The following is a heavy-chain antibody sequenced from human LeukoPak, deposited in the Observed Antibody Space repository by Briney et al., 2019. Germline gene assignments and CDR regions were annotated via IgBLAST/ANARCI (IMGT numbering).Heavy chain of an antibody. CDR2: ISAFNGNT. V-gene: IGHV1-18*01. CDR1: GYMFNIYG. J-gene: IGHJ4*02. D-gene: IGHD5-12*01. CDR3: ARSPPSTGYDRFDT. Sequence: SVKVSCKASGYMFNIYGISWVRQAPGQGLEWMGWISAFNGNTNYARNFQDRVTMTTDTSTSTAYMELTSLSSDDTAVYYCARSPPSTGYDRFDTWGQGTLVTVSS.